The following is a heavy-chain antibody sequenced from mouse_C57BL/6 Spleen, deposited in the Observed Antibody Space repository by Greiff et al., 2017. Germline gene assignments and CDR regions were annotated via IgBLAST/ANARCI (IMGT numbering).Heavy chain of an antibody. CDR1: GFTFSDYG. CDR3: ARGGLPDFDY. J-gene: IGHJ2*01. CDR2: ISIGSSTI. Sequence: EVKLMESGGGLVKPGGSLKLSCAASGFTFSDYGMHWVRQAPEKGLEWVAYISIGSSTIYYADTVKGRFTISRDNAKNTLFLQMTSLRSEDTAMYYCARGGLPDFDYWGQGTTLTVSS. V-gene: IGHV5-17*01. D-gene: IGHD2-4*01.